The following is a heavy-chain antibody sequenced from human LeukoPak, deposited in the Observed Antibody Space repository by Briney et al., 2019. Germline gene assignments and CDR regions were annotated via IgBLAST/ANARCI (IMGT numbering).Heavy chain of an antibody. J-gene: IGHJ4*02. Sequence: PGGSLRLSCAASGFTFSSYAMSWVRQAPGKGLEWVSAISGSGGSIYYADSVKGRFTISRDNAKNSLYLQMNSLRAEDTAVYYCASIAARPSVDYWGQGTLVTVSS. CDR2: ISGSGGSI. V-gene: IGHV3-23*01. CDR1: GFTFSSYA. D-gene: IGHD6-6*01. CDR3: ASIAARPSVDY.